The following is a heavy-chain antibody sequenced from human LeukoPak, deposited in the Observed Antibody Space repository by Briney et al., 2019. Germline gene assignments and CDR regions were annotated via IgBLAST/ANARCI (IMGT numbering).Heavy chain of an antibody. D-gene: IGHD1-14*01. CDR1: GFIVNNKY. V-gene: IGHV3-23*01. Sequence: PGGSLRLSCAASGFIVNNKYMTWVRQAPGKGLEWVSSISGSGINTYYADSVKGRFTISRDDSKNTLYLHMNSLRAEDTAVYYCAKPARTDYADYWGQGTLVTVSS. CDR2: ISGSGINT. CDR3: AKPARTDYADY. J-gene: IGHJ4*02.